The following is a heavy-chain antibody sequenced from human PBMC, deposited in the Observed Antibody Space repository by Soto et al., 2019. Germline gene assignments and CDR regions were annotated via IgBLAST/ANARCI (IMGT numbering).Heavy chain of an antibody. CDR3: AREMATDAFDI. V-gene: IGHV3-11*05. D-gene: IGHD5-12*01. CDR1: GFTFSDYY. J-gene: IGHJ3*02. CDR2: ISSSSSYT. Sequence: QVQLVESGGGLVKPGGSLRLSCAASGFTFSDYYMSWIRQAPGKGLEWVSYISSSSSYTNYADSVKGRFTISRDNAKNSLYLKMNSLRAEDTAVYYCAREMATDAFDIWGQGTMVTVSS.